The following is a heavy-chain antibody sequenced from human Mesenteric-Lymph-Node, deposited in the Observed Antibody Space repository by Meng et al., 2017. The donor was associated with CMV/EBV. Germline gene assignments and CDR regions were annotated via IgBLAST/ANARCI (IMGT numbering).Heavy chain of an antibody. Sequence: ASVKVSCKASGYTFSDYYMHWVRQAPGQGLEWMGWINPKSGDTNYAQKFQGRVTLTRDTSISTAYMELSRLRSDDTAVYYCARGQNYDILTNDYWGQGTLVTVSS. V-gene: IGHV1-2*02. D-gene: IGHD3-9*01. CDR3: ARGQNYDILTNDY. J-gene: IGHJ4*02. CDR1: GYTFSDYY. CDR2: INPKSGDT.